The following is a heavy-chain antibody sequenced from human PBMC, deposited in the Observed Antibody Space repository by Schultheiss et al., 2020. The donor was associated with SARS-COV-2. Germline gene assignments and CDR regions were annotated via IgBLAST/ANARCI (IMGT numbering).Heavy chain of an antibody. CDR2: IYYSGST. J-gene: IGHJ5*02. D-gene: IGHD3-22*01. CDR1: GGSISGYY. Sequence: SETLSLTCTVSGGSISGYYWSWIRQPPGKGLEWIGYIYYSGSTNYNPSLKSRVTISVDTSKNQFSLKLSSVTAADTAVYYCARTGVPFGSGYYPNWFDPWGQGTLVTVSS. V-gene: IGHV4-59*01. CDR3: ARTGVPFGSGYYPNWFDP.